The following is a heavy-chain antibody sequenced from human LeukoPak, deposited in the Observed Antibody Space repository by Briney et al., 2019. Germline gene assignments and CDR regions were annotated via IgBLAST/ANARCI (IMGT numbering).Heavy chain of an antibody. J-gene: IGHJ4*02. CDR2: ISGSGSTI. CDR3: ARVRSGYSHENYFDY. CDR1: GFTFSNYE. Sequence: QAGGSLRLSCAASGFTFSNYEMNWVRQAPGKGLEWVSYISGSGSTIYYAGPVKGRFTISRDNAKDSLYLQMNSLRAEDTAVYYCARVRSGYSHENYFDYWGQGTLVTVSS. V-gene: IGHV3-48*03. D-gene: IGHD5-18*01.